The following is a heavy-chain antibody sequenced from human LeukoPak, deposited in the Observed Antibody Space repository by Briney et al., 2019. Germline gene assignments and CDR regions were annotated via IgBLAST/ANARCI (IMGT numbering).Heavy chain of an antibody. V-gene: IGHV1-18*01. Sequence: GASVKVSCKGSRYTFTTYGIAWVRQAPGQGLEWMGWISAHNGNTNYAQSLQGRVTMTTDTSTNTAYMELRSLRSDDTAVYYCARDRYFDLCAGGTLVTVSS. CDR3: ARDRYFDL. J-gene: IGHJ2*01. CDR2: ISAHNGNT. CDR1: RYTFTTYG.